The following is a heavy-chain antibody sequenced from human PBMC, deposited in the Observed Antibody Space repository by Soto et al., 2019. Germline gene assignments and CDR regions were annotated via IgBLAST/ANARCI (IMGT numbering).Heavy chain of an antibody. J-gene: IGHJ4*02. V-gene: IGHV5-51*01. Sequence: PGESLKISCKGSGYSFTSYWIGWVRQMPGKGLEWMGIIYPDDSDTRYSPSFQGQVTMSADKSITTAYLQWSSLKASDTAMYYCARQGKYNYGSNDYWGQGTLVTVSS. CDR1: GYSFTSYW. CDR2: IYPDDSDT. D-gene: IGHD5-18*01. CDR3: ARQGKYNYGSNDY.